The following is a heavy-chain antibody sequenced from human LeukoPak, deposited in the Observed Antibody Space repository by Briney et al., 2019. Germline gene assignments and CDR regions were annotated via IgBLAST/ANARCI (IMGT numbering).Heavy chain of an antibody. CDR2: ISAYNGNT. Sequence: RASVKVSCKASGYTFTSYGISWVRQAPGQGLEWMGWISAYNGNTNYAQKFQGRVTITTDESTSTAYMELSSLRSEDTAVYYCARDDSNYFDYWGQGTLVTVSS. V-gene: IGHV1-18*01. CDR3: ARDDSNYFDY. CDR1: GYTFTSYG. J-gene: IGHJ4*02. D-gene: IGHD4-11*01.